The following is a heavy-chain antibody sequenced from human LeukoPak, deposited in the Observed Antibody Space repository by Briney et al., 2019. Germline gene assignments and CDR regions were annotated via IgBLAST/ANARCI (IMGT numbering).Heavy chain of an antibody. CDR1: GGSISSYY. CDR3: ARGVTSDYGDAGGVCP. CDR2: IYYSGST. Sequence: SETLSLTCTVSGGSISSYYWSWIRQPPGKGLEWIGYIYYSGSTNYNPSLKSRVTISVDTSKNQFSLKLSSVTAADTAVYYCARGVTSDYGDAGGVCPWGQGTLVTVSS. D-gene: IGHD4-17*01. J-gene: IGHJ5*02. V-gene: IGHV4-59*12.